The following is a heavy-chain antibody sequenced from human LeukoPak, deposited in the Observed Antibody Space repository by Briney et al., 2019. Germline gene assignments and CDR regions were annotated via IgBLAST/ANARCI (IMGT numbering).Heavy chain of an antibody. J-gene: IGHJ3*02. Sequence: ASVRVSCKASGGTFSSYAISWVRQATGQGLEWMGWMNPNSGNTGYAQKFQGRVTMTRNTSISTAYMELSSLRSEDTAVYYCARRGLTDAFDIWGQGTMVTVSS. CDR3: ARRGLTDAFDI. CDR1: GGTFSSYA. D-gene: IGHD1-14*01. V-gene: IGHV1-8*02. CDR2: MNPNSGNT.